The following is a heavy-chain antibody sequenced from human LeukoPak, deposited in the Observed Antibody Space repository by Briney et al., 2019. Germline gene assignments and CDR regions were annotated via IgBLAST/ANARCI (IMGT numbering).Heavy chain of an antibody. CDR1: GFTVSGNY. V-gene: IGHV3-53*01. CDR2: IYSGGNT. D-gene: IGHD6-13*01. Sequence: GGSLRLSCAAPGFTVSGNYMSWVRQAPGKGLEWVSVIYSGGNTYYADSVKGRFTISRDDSENTLYFQMNNLRAEDTAVYYCARVRPSSWYYFDYWGQGTLVTVSS. CDR3: ARVRPSSWYYFDY. J-gene: IGHJ4*02.